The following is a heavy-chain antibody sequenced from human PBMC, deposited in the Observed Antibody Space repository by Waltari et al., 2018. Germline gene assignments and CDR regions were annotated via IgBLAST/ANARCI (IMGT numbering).Heavy chain of an antibody. CDR3: ARGDFYCTNGVCYNPVYYYYGMDV. D-gene: IGHD2-8*01. V-gene: IGHV3-9*01. CDR2: ISWNSGSI. Sequence: EYLGESGGGLVQPGRSLRLSCAASGFTFDDYAMHWVRQAPGKGLEWVSGISWNSGSIGYADSVKGRFTISRDNAKNSLYLQMNSLRAEDTALYYCARGDFYCTNGVCYNPVYYYYGMDVWGQGTTVTVSS. J-gene: IGHJ6*02. CDR1: GFTFDDYA.